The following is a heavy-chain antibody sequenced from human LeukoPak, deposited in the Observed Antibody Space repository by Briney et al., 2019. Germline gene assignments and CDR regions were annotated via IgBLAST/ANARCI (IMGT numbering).Heavy chain of an antibody. D-gene: IGHD6-13*01. Sequence: SETLSLTCTVSGDSITRYSWNWIRQSPGKGLEWIGYVYSNGRSTYYPSLRSRVSISVDMSKSQVSLRLNSMTAADMAVYYCAGSLAAAGTRGWLDPWGQGTLVTVSS. CDR1: GDSITRYS. V-gene: IGHV4-59*01. CDR3: AGSLAAAGTRGWLDP. CDR2: VYSNGRS. J-gene: IGHJ5*02.